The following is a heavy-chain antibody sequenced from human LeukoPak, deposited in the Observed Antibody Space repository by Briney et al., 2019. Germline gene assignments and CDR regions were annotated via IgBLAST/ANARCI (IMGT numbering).Heavy chain of an antibody. CDR1: GFTFDDYA. Sequence: PGRSLRLSCAASGFTFDDYAMHWVRQAPGKGLEWVSGIAWNSGSVGYADSVKGRFTISRDNAKNSLYLQMNSLRAEDTAVYYCARAWLYEPWFDPWGQGTLVTVSS. V-gene: IGHV3-9*01. J-gene: IGHJ5*02. D-gene: IGHD5-24*01. CDR2: IAWNSGSV. CDR3: ARAWLYEPWFDP.